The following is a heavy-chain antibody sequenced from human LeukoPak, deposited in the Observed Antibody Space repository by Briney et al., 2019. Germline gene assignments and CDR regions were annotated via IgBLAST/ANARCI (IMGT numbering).Heavy chain of an antibody. CDR3: VRSAFHAGSGNYYDY. CDR1: GFTFSSHW. D-gene: IGHD3-22*01. Sequence: SGGSLRLSCAASGFTFSSHWMYWVRQAPGKGLVWVSRINSDGSITSYADSVKGRFTISRDNAKDTLYLQMNSLRVEDTAVYYCVRSAFHAGSGNYYDYWGQGTLVTVSS. V-gene: IGHV3-74*01. J-gene: IGHJ4*02. CDR2: INSDGSIT.